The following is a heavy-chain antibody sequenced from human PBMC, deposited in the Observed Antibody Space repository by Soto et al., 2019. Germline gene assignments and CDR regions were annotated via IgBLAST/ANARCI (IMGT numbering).Heavy chain of an antibody. J-gene: IGHJ3*02. V-gene: IGHV4-31*01. Sequence: QVQLQESGPGLVKPSQTLSLTCTVSGGSISSGGYYWSWIRQHPGKGLEWIGYIYYSGSTYYNPFPKRQVTSSVAPYKNQCSLELSSVTAADTAVYYCARGDSCGYYSSDAFDIWGQGTMVTVSS. CDR2: IYYSGST. CDR3: ARGDSCGYYSSDAFDI. CDR1: GGSISSGGYY. D-gene: IGHD3-22*01.